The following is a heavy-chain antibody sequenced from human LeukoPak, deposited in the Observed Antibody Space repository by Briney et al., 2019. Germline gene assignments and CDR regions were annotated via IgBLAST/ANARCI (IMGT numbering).Heavy chain of an antibody. CDR3: AREMGSLYFDY. D-gene: IGHD3-10*01. CDR2: VSYDGSNK. V-gene: IGHV3-33*01. J-gene: IGHJ4*02. CDR1: GFSFGSYG. Sequence: GGSLRLSCAASGFSFGSYGIHWVRQTPGKGLEWVAVVSYDGSNKDYSDSVKGRFTISRDNSKNTVNLQMNSLRVEDTAVYYCAREMGSLYFDYWGQGTLVTVSS.